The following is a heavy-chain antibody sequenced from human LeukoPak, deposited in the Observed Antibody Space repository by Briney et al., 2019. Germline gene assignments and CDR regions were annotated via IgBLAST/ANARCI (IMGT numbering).Heavy chain of an antibody. Sequence: GGSLRLSCAASGFTFSSYAMHWVRQAPGKGLEYVSAISSNGGSTYYANSVKGRFTISRDNSKNTLYLQMGSLRAEDMAVYYCARSDQGAAAGTGPEDYWGQGTLVTVSS. CDR3: ARSDQGAAAGTGPEDY. D-gene: IGHD6-13*01. CDR2: ISSNGGST. CDR1: GFTFSSYA. V-gene: IGHV3-64*01. J-gene: IGHJ4*02.